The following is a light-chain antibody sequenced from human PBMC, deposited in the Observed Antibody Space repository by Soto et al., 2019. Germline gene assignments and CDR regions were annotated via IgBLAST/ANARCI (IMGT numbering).Light chain of an antibody. Sequence: QSALTQPASVSGSPGQSITFSYTGTNWDIGTYDFVSWYQHYPGKAPKLIIFEVANRPPGISDRFSGSKSGNTASLTISGLQPEDEADYYCSSYTTRSLLVFGGGTKVTVL. J-gene: IGLJ2*01. CDR2: EVA. CDR1: NWDIGTYDF. V-gene: IGLV2-14*01. CDR3: SSYTTRSLLV.